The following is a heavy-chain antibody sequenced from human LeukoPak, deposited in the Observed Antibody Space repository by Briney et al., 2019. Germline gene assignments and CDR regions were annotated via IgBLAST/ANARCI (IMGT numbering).Heavy chain of an antibody. D-gene: IGHD6-19*01. Sequence: PGGSLRLSCAASGFTFSSYAMHWVRQVPGKGLEWVAVISYDGSNKYYADSVKGRFTISRDNSKNALYLQMNSLRAEDTAVYYCARGLSVAGDIDYWGQGTLVTVSS. J-gene: IGHJ4*02. V-gene: IGHV3-30-3*01. CDR1: GFTFSSYA. CDR2: ISYDGSNK. CDR3: ARGLSVAGDIDY.